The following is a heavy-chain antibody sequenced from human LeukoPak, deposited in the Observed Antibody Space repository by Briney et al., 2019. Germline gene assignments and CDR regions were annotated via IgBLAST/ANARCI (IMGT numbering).Heavy chain of an antibody. D-gene: IGHD2-15*01. V-gene: IGHV4-4*07. Sequence: KPSETLSLTCTVSGGSISSYYWSLIRQPAGKGLEWIGRIYTSGSTNYNPSLKSRVTMSVDTSKNQFSLKLSSVTAADTAVYYCARGVVVAATPAQFDYWGQGTLVTVSS. CDR3: ARGVVVAATPAQFDY. J-gene: IGHJ4*02. CDR2: IYTSGST. CDR1: GGSISSYY.